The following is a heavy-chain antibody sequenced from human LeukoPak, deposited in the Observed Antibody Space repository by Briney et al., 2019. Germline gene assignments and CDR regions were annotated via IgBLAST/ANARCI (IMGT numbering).Heavy chain of an antibody. D-gene: IGHD5-12*01. CDR1: GFTFNSYA. V-gene: IGHV3-23*01. J-gene: IGHJ4*02. Sequence: GGSLRLSCAASGFTFNSYAMSWVRQAPGKGLEWVSGITNSGGNTYYAVSVKGRFTISRDNSKSMLYLQMNSLRAEDTAVFYCAKGGQTDRFDYWGQGALVTVSS. CDR2: ITNSGGNT. CDR3: AKGGQTDRFDY.